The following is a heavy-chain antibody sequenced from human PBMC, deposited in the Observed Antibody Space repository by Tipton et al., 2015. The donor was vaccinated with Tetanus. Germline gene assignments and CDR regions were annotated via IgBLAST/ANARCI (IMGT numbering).Heavy chain of an antibody. CDR2: ISSSGTTT. CDR1: GFNFKTLG. V-gene: IGHV3-48*02. Sequence: SLRLSCAASGFNFKTLGINWVRQAPGKGLEWISYISSSGTTTYYANSVKGRFTISRDNAKNSLFLQVNSLRDEDTAVYYCVNFATSWGQGTLVTVSS. CDR3: VNFATS. J-gene: IGHJ5*02.